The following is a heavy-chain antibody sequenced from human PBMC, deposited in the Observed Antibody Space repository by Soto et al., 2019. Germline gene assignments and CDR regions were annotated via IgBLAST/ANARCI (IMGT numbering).Heavy chain of an antibody. Sequence: ETLSLTCTVSVGSVRSGSYYWSWIRQPPGKGLEWIGYIYYSGSTNYNPSLKSRVTISVDTSKNQFSLKLSSVTAADTAVYYCASAPPDYVWGSYRLYYYYGMDVWGQGTTVTVSS. D-gene: IGHD3-16*02. J-gene: IGHJ6*02. V-gene: IGHV4-61*01. CDR1: VGSVRSGSYY. CDR2: IYYSGST. CDR3: ASAPPDYVWGSYRLYYYYGMDV.